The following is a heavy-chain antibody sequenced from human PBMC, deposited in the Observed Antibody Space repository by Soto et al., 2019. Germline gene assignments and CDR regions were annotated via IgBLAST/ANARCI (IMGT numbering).Heavy chain of an antibody. V-gene: IGHV4-59*01. CDR1: GGSISSYY. CDR3: MYGSYYYGMDV. D-gene: IGHD1-26*01. Sequence: QVQLQESGPGLVKPSETLSLTCTVSGGSISSYYWSWIRQPPGKGLEWIGYIYYSGSTNYNPSLKSRGTISVDTAKNQFSLKLSSVTAADTAVYYCMYGSYYYGMDVWGQGTTVTVSS. J-gene: IGHJ6*02. CDR2: IYYSGST.